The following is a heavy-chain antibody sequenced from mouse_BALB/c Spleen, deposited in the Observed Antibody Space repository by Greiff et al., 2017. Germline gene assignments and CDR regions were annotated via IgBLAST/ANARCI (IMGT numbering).Heavy chain of an antibody. Sequence: EVKLMDSGGGLVKPGGSLKLSCAASGFAFSSYDMSWVRQTPEKRLEWVAYISSGGGSTYYPDTVKGRFTISRDNAKNTLYLQMSSLKSEDTAMYYCAREERGTLLRPPMDYWGQGTSVTVSS. CDR2: ISSGGGST. CDR3: AREERGTLLRPPMDY. J-gene: IGHJ4*01. CDR1: GFAFSSYD. V-gene: IGHV5-12-1*01. D-gene: IGHD1-2*01.